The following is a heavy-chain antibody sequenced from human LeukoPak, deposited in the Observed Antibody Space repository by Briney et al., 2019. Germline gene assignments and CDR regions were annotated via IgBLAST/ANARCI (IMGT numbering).Heavy chain of an antibody. V-gene: IGHV3-66*01. D-gene: IGHD4-17*01. J-gene: IGHJ3*02. CDR2: IYSGGST. CDR1: GFTVSSNY. CDR3: ARVRTVTYGGDAFDI. Sequence: GGSLRLSCAASGFTVSSNYMSWVRQAPGKGLEWVSVIYSGGSTYYADSVEGRFTISRDNSKNTLYLQMNSLRAEDTAVYYCARVRTVTYGGDAFDIWGQGTMVTVSS.